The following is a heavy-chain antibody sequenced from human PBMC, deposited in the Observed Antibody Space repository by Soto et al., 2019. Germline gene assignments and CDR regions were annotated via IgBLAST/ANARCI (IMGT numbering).Heavy chain of an antibody. CDR2: IWTSGST. J-gene: IGHJ4*02. CDR3: ARTVGAAYYFDF. V-gene: IGHV4-4*07. D-gene: IGHD3-16*01. CDR1: GDSMSKYY. Sequence: QVQLQESCPGLVKPSETLSLTCNVSGDSMSKYYWSWVRQPAGKGLEWIGRIWTSGSTNYNPSLKSRVTMSIDTSNKHFSLDLKSVTAADTAVYYCARTVGAAYYFDFWGQGVLVTVSS.